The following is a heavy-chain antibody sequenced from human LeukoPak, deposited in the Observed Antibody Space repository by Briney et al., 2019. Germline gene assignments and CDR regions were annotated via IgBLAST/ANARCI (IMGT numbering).Heavy chain of an antibody. CDR2: IYYSGST. J-gene: IGHJ5*02. D-gene: IGHD2-8*01. CDR3: ARAFRMYALHNWFDP. V-gene: IGHV4-59*01. CDR1: GGSFSGYY. Sequence: SETLSLTCAVHGGSFSGYYWSWIRQPPGKGLEWIGYIYYSGSTNYNPSLRSRVTISVDTSKNQFALKLSSVTAADTAVYYCARAFRMYALHNWFDPWGQGTLVTVSS.